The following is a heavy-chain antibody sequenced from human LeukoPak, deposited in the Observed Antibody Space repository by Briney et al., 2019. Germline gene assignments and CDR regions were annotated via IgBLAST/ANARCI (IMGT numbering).Heavy chain of an antibody. D-gene: IGHD6-19*01. V-gene: IGHV3-74*01. CDR1: GFTFSSYW. CDR3: ARADGSGWLTY. CDR2: MNNDGSST. J-gene: IGHJ4*02. Sequence: SGGSLGLSCAASGFTFSSYWMHWVRQAPGKGLVWVSRMNNDGSSTIYADSVKGRFTISGDNAKNTLYLQMNSLRAEDTAVYYCARADGSGWLTYWGQGTLVTVSS.